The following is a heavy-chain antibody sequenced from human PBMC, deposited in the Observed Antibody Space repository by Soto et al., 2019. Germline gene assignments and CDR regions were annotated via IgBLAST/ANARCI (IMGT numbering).Heavy chain of an antibody. Sequence: GGSLRLSCAASGFTFSNAWMSWVRQAPGKGLEWVGRIKSKTAGGTTDYAAPVKGRFTISRDDSKNTRYLQMNSLKTEDTAVYYCTRGHATSGWVFDYWGQGTLVTVSS. CDR1: GFTFSNAW. CDR2: IKSKTAGGTT. J-gene: IGHJ4*02. V-gene: IGHV3-15*01. D-gene: IGHD6-19*01. CDR3: TRGHATSGWVFDY.